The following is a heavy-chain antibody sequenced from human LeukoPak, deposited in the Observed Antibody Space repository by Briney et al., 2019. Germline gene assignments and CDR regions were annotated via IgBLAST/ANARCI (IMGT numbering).Heavy chain of an antibody. CDR1: GGSISSSSYS. V-gene: IGHV4-39*01. CDR2: IYYSGST. D-gene: IGHD3-10*01. CDR3: ARLEYYYQHRFDY. J-gene: IGHJ4*02. Sequence: PSETLSLTCTVSGGSISSSSYSWGRIRQPPGKGLEWIGRIYYSGSTYYNPSLKSRVTISVDTSKNQFSLKLSSVTAADTAVYYCARLEYYYQHRFDYWGQGTLVTVSS.